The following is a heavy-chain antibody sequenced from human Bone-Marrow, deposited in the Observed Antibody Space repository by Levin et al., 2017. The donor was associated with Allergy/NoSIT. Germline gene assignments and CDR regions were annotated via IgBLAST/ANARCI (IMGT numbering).Heavy chain of an antibody. V-gene: IGHV3-7*01. CDR2: IKEDGTEK. Sequence: PGGSLRLSCAASGFTFRNYWMSWVRQAPGKGLEWVANIKEDGTEKYYVDSVRGRFTISRDNAENSLYLQMNSLRAEDTAVYYCARWGSLYGSGYWGQGTLVTVSS. CDR3: ARWGSLYGSGY. D-gene: IGHD3-10*01. J-gene: IGHJ4*02. CDR1: GFTFRNYW.